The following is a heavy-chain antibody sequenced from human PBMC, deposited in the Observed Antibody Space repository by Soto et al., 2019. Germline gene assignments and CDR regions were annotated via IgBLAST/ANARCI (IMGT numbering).Heavy chain of an antibody. J-gene: IGHJ4*02. CDR3: ATVSGYGLFYFDY. D-gene: IGHD3-22*01. V-gene: IGHV1-69*06. CDR2: IIPIFGTA. CDR1: GGTFSSYA. Sequence: KVSCKASGGTFSSYAISWVRQAPGQGLEWMGGIIPIFGTANYAQKFQGRVTITADKSTSTAYMELSSLRSEDTAVYYCATVSGYGLFYFDYWGQGTLVTVSS.